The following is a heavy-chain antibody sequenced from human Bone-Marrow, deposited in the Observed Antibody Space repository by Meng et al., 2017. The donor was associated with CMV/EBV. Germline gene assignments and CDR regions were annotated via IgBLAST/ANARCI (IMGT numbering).Heavy chain of an antibody. D-gene: IGHD1-26*01. V-gene: IGHV3-21*01. CDR2: ISSSSGYI. Sequence: GGSLRLSCAASVFTFSSYSMNWVRQAPGKGLEWVSSISSSSGYIYYADSVKGRFTISRDNAKNSLYLQMNSLRAEDTAVYYCARQSGNPRVYYYYYGMDVWGQGTTVTVSS. CDR1: VFTFSSYS. J-gene: IGHJ6*02. CDR3: ARQSGNPRVYYYYYGMDV.